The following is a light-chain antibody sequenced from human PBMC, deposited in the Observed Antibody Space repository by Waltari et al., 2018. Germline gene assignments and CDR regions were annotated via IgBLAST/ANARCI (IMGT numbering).Light chain of an antibody. V-gene: IGLV1-51*01. Sequence: QPVLTQPPSVSAAAGQKVTIPCSGTRPNIGDNFVSWYQHFPGTVPKLLIYDNPARRPGIPDRFACSKTGTSAALAITGLQAGDEADYYCGTWDGSLSAWVFGGGTRLTVL. CDR3: GTWDGSLSAWV. CDR2: DNP. J-gene: IGLJ3*02. CDR1: RPNIGDNF.